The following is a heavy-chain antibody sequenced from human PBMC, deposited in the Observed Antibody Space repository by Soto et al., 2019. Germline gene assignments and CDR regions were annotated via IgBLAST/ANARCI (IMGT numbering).Heavy chain of an antibody. CDR1: GFTFSSYA. CDR3: AKVKNDDYWDHRPHFSD. D-gene: IGHD3-16*01. CDR2: ISGSGGST. Sequence: GWSLRLSCSASGFTFSSYAMSWVRQAPGQGLEWVSAISGSGGSTYYADSVKGRFTISRDNSKNTLYLQMNSLRAEDTAVSYSAKVKNDDYWDHRPHFSDWGQGSLDTVSA. J-gene: IGHJ4*02. V-gene: IGHV3-23*01.